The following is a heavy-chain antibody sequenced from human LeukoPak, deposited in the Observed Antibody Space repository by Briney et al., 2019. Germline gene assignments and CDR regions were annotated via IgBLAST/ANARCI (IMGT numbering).Heavy chain of an antibody. CDR2: ISSSGSTM. J-gene: IGHJ4*02. Sequence: GGSLRLSCAASGFTFSSYEMNWGRQAPGKGLEWVSYISSSGSTMYYADSVKGRFTISRDNAKNSLYLQMNSLRAEDTAVYYCARDRLGYCSGGSCYGDYWGQGTLVTVSS. V-gene: IGHV3-48*03. D-gene: IGHD2-15*01. CDR3: ARDRLGYCSGGSCYGDY. CDR1: GFTFSSYE.